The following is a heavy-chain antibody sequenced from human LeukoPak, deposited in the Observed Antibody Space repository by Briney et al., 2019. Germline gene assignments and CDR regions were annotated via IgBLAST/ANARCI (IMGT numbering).Heavy chain of an antibody. CDR1: GGSISSSSYY. J-gene: IGHJ5*02. CDR2: IYYSGST. Sequence: SETLSLTCTVSGGSISSSSYYWGWIRQPPGKGLEWIGSIYYSGSTYYNPSLKSRVTISVDTSKNQFSLKLSSVTAADTAVYYCARHTWKPTGLRTRGWFDPWGQGTLVTVSS. V-gene: IGHV4-39*01. CDR3: ARHTWKPTGLRTRGWFDP. D-gene: IGHD4-17*01.